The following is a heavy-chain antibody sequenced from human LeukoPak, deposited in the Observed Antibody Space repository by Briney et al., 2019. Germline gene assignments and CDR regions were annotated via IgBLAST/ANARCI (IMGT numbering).Heavy chain of an antibody. CDR1: GFNFISYA. J-gene: IGHJ6*03. CDR2: ISGSDDST. D-gene: IGHD1-26*01. V-gene: IGHV3-23*01. Sequence: PGGSLRLSCAASGFNFISYAMSWVRQAPGKGLEWVSGISGSDDSTYYADSVKGRFTISRDNSKNTVYLQMNSLRAEDTAVYYCAKGSGSLSSYYYNMDVWGKGTTVTVSS. CDR3: AKGSGSLSSYYYNMDV.